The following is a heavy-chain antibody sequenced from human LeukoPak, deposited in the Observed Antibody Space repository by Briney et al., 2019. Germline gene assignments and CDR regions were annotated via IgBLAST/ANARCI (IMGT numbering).Heavy chain of an antibody. CDR2: IYYSGST. CDR1: GGSISSYY. CDR3: ARTTYDIVVVPAGSYYYMDV. V-gene: IGHV4-59*01. D-gene: IGHD2-2*01. Sequence: SETLSLTCTVSGGSISSYYWSWIRQPPGKGLEWIGYIYYSGSTNYNPSLKSRVTISVDTSKNQLSLKLSSVTAADTAVYYCARTTYDIVVVPAGSYYYMDVWGKGTTVTVSS. J-gene: IGHJ6*03.